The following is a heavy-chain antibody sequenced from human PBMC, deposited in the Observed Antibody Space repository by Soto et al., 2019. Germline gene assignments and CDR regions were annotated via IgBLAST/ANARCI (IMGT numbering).Heavy chain of an antibody. CDR3: ARDLIPTVTTPDDAFDI. CDR1: GYTFTSYG. D-gene: IGHD4-17*01. J-gene: IGHJ3*02. V-gene: IGHV1-18*01. Sequence: QVQLVQSGAEVKKPGASVKVSCKASGYTFTSYGISWVRQAPGQGLEWMGWISAYNGNTNYAQKLQDRVTMTTDTSTSTAYMELRSLRSDDTAVYYCARDLIPTVTTPDDAFDIWGQGTMVTVSS. CDR2: ISAYNGNT.